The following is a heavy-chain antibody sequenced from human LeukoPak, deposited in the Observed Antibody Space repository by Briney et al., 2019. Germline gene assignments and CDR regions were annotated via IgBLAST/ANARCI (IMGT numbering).Heavy chain of an antibody. Sequence: PGRSLRLSCTASGFTFGDYVMSWVRQAPGKGLXWVGFIRSKGYGGTTEYAASVKGRFTISRDDSKSFAYLQINSLKTEDTGVYYCTRGAYAAGYWGQGTLVTVSS. CDR1: GFTFGDYV. CDR3: TRGAYAAGY. V-gene: IGHV3-49*04. D-gene: IGHD4-17*01. J-gene: IGHJ4*02. CDR2: IRSKGYGGTT.